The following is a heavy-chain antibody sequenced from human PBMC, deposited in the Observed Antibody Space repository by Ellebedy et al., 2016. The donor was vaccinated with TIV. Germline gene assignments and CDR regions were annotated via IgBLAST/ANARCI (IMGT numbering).Heavy chain of an antibody. V-gene: IGHV3-7*03. CDR3: ATERGGVFEY. Sequence: PGGSLRLSCAASGFDFNKYWMTWVRQAPGKGLEWVANIKQEGHEKHYVDSVRGRFTISRDNVKDSLYLELKDLSAEDTAVYFCATERGGVFEYWGQGTPVTVSS. J-gene: IGHJ4*02. CDR2: IKQEGHEK. D-gene: IGHD2-8*01. CDR1: GFDFNKYW.